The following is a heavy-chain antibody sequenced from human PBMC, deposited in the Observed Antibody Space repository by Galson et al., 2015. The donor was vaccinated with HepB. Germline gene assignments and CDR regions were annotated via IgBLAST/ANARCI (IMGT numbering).Heavy chain of an antibody. J-gene: IGHJ4*02. CDR3: ARAQGAGIAVALDY. CDR1: GFTFSSYD. D-gene: IGHD6-19*01. Sequence: SLRLSCAASGFTFSSYDMHWVRQATGKGLEWVSAIGTAGDTYYPGSVKGRFTISRENAKNSLYLQMNSLRAGDTAVYYCARAQGAGIAVALDYWGQGTLVTVSS. V-gene: IGHV3-13*04. CDR2: IGTAGDT.